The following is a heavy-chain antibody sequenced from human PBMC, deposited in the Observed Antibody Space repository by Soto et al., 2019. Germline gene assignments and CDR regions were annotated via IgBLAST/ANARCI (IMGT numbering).Heavy chain of an antibody. CDR3: VRASYILPFDP. CDR1: GGSIDSGGYS. V-gene: IGHV4-30-2*01. D-gene: IGHD2-21*01. CDR2: IYHTGAA. Sequence: QLQLQESGSGLVKPSQTLSLTCAVSGGSIDSGGYSWNWIRQPPGKGLEWIGYIYHTGAAHYNASLEGRVSLSVDMSKNQFSLQMTSVTAAATAVYYCVRASYILPFDPWGQGIFVTVSS. J-gene: IGHJ5*02.